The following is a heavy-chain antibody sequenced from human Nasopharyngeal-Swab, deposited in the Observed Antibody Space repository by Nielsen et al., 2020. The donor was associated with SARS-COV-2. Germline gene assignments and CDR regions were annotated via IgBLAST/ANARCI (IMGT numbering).Heavy chain of an antibody. CDR3: IAAAGTGSFDY. CDR1: GFTFNTYA. V-gene: IGHV3-23*01. Sequence: GESLKISCAASGFTFNTYAMTWVRQAPGKGLEWVSAISGSGGSTYYADSVKGRFTISRDNSKNTLYLQMNSLRAEDTAVYYCIAAAGTGSFDYWGQGTLVTVSS. CDR2: ISGSGGST. D-gene: IGHD6-13*01. J-gene: IGHJ4*02.